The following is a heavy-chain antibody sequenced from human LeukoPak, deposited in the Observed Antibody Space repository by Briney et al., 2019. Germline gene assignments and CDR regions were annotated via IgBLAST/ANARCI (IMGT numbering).Heavy chain of an antibody. J-gene: IGHJ4*02. Sequence: GSLRLSCAASGFPVSSNHMGWIRQPPGKGLEWIGSINYSGSTYYNPSLKSRVTISVDTSKNQFSLKLSSVTAADTAVYYCARQTTSTNFEYWGQGTLVTVSS. CDR3: ARQTTSTNFEY. CDR2: INYSGST. V-gene: IGHV4-39*01. CDR1: GFPVSSNH. D-gene: IGHD1-1*01.